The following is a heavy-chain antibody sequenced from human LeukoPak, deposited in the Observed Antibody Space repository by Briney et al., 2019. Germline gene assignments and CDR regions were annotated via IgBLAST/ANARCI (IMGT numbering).Heavy chain of an antibody. J-gene: IGHJ4*02. CDR1: GFTFSSSS. V-gene: IGHV3-21*01. D-gene: IGHD1-26*01. CDR2: ISSNSSYI. Sequence: GGSLRLSCAASGFTFSSSSINWVRQAPGKGLEWVSFISSNSSYIYYADSVKGRFTISRDYAKNSLYLQMNSLRAEDTAVYYCTREVSGSLYFDYWGQGSLVTVSS. CDR3: TREVSGSLYFDY.